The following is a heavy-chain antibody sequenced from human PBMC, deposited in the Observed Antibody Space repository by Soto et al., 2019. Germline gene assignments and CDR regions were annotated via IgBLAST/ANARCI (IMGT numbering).Heavy chain of an antibody. CDR2: ISYDGSNK. V-gene: IGHV3-30-3*01. J-gene: IGHJ5*02. CDR1: GFTFSSYA. D-gene: IGHD6-13*01. Sequence: PGGSLRLSCAASGFTFSSYAMHWVRQAPGKGLEWVAVISYDGSNKYYADSVKGRFTISRDNSKNTLYLQMNSLRAEDTAVYYCAREGGYSSSWYWFDPWGQGTLVTVSS. CDR3: AREGGYSSSWYWFDP.